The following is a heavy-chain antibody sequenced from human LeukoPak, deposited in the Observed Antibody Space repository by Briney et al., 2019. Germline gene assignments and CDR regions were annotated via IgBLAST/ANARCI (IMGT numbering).Heavy chain of an antibody. Sequence: ASVKVSRKASGYTFTGYYMHWVRQAPGQGLEWMGWINPNSGGTNYAQKFQGRVTMTRDTSISTAYMELSRLRSDDTAVYYCARATYYYDSSGYSYYFDYWGQGTLVTVSS. CDR2: INPNSGGT. J-gene: IGHJ4*02. CDR1: GYTFTGYY. D-gene: IGHD3-22*01. V-gene: IGHV1-2*02. CDR3: ARATYYYDSSGYSYYFDY.